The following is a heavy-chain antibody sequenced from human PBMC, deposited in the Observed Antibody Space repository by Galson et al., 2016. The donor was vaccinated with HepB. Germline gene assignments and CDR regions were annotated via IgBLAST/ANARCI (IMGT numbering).Heavy chain of an antibody. CDR2: IYYSGNT. CDR3: ARREGVHYSDRSDLADDAFNI. J-gene: IGHJ3*02. Sequence: SETLSLTCTVSGGSISSGSHYWGWIRQPPGEGLEWIGSIYYSGNTHYNPSLKSRVTISVDTSKNQFSLKLNSVTAADTAVYFCARREGVHYSDRSDLADDAFNIWGQGTMVTVSS. V-gene: IGHV4-39*01. D-gene: IGHD3-22*01. CDR1: GGSISSGSHY.